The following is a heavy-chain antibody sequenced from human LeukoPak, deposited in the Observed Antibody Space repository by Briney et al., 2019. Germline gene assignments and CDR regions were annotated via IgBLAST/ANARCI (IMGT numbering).Heavy chain of an antibody. V-gene: IGHV3-7*05. D-gene: IGHD5-24*01. CDR1: GFTFSNYW. Sequence: GVSLRLSCAASGFTFSNYWMIWVRQAPGKGLEWVGNIKQDGSEKRYADSVRGRFTISRDNAQTSLYLQMNSLRAEDTAVYYCARASKPWLQLTWGQGTLVTVSS. CDR2: IKQDGSEK. J-gene: IGHJ5*02. CDR3: ARASKPWLQLT.